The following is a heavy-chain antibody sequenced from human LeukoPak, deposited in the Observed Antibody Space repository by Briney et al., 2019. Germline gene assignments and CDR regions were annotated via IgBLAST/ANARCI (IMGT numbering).Heavy chain of an antibody. CDR2: INHSGST. CDR1: GGSFSGYY. V-gene: IGHV4-34*01. D-gene: IGHD6-13*01. Sequence: SETLSLTCAVYGGSFSGYYWSWIRQPPGKGLEWIGEINHSGSTNYNPSLKSRVTISVDTSKNQFSLKLSSVTAADTAIFYCARHGLIAARHAFDIWGQGTMVTVSS. CDR3: ARHGLIAARHAFDI. J-gene: IGHJ3*02.